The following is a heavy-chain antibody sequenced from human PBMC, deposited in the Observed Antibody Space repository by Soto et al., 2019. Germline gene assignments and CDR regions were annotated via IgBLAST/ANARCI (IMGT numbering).Heavy chain of an antibody. J-gene: IGHJ3*02. Sequence: SETLSLTCTVSGDSISSYYWSWIRQPPGKGLEWIGYIYYSGSTNYNPSLKSRVTISVDTSKNQFSLKLSSVTAADTAVYYCARQSDFWSGSFDAFDIWGQGTMVTVSS. V-gene: IGHV4-59*08. CDR2: IYYSGST. CDR3: ARQSDFWSGSFDAFDI. D-gene: IGHD3-3*01. CDR1: GDSISSYY.